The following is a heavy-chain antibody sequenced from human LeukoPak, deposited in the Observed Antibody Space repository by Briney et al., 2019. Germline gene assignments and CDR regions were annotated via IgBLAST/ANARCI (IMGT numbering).Heavy chain of an antibody. J-gene: IGHJ5*02. Sequence: PSETLSLTCTVSGGSIRSCYWSWIRQPPGKGLEWIGSIYYSGTTNYNPSLKSRVTISVDTSKNQFSLKLSSVTAADTAVYYCARGFTLFDPWGQGTLVTVSS. CDR3: ARGFTLFDP. D-gene: IGHD2/OR15-2a*01. CDR2: IYYSGTT. CDR1: GGSIRSCY. V-gene: IGHV4-59*01.